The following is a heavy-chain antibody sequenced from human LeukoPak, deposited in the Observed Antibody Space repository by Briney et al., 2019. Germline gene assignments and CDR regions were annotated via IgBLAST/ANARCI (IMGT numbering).Heavy chain of an antibody. CDR1: GFIFTGYW. Sequence: PGRSLRLSCAASGFIFTGYWMHWVRQGPGKGLVWVSRIKGDGSNRNYADSVKGRFTISRDNAKNTLYLQMNSLTDEDTAVYYCVRSWGSSWYWFDDCGQGTLVTVPS. CDR2: IKGDGSNR. D-gene: IGHD6-13*01. J-gene: IGHJ4*02. CDR3: VRSWGSSWYWFDD. V-gene: IGHV3-74*01.